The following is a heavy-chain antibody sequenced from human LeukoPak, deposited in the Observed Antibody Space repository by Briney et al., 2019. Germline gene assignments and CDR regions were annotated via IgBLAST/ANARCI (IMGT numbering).Heavy chain of an antibody. CDR1: GGSISSYY. J-gene: IGHJ6*04. D-gene: IGHD1-26*01. CDR2: IYYSGST. Sequence: SETLSLTCTVSGGSISSYYWSWIRQPPGKGLEWIGYIYYSGSTNYNTSLKSRVTISVDTSKNQFSLKLSSVTAADTAVYYCTRGIGGSWPDYYYYGMDVWGEGTTVTVSS. V-gene: IGHV4-59*01. CDR3: TRGIGGSWPDYYYYGMDV.